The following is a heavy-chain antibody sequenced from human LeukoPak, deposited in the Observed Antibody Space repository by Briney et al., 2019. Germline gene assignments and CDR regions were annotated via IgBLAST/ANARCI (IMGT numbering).Heavy chain of an antibody. CDR1: GYTFTSYD. Sequence: ASVKVSCKASGYTFTSYDINWVRQATGQGLEWMGWMNPNSGNTGYAQKFQGRVTITRNTSISTAYMELSSLRSEDTAVYYCARGPRYYGDYMNWFDPWGQGTLVTVSS. V-gene: IGHV1-8*01. D-gene: IGHD4-17*01. CDR3: ARGPRYYGDYMNWFDP. J-gene: IGHJ5*02. CDR2: MNPNSGNT.